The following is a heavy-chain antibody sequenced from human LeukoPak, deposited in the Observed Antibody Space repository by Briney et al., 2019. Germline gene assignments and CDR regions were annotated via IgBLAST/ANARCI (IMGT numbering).Heavy chain of an antibody. CDR3: ARGVGDYYFDY. CDR1: GGSISSYY. CDR2: IYYSGST. V-gene: IGHV4-59*01. Sequence: SETLSLTCTVSGGSISSYYWSWLRQPPGKGLEWIGYIYYSGSTNYNPSLESRVTISVDTSKNQFSLKLSSVTAADTAVYYCARGVGDYYFDYWGQGALVTVSS. J-gene: IGHJ4*02. D-gene: IGHD4-17*01.